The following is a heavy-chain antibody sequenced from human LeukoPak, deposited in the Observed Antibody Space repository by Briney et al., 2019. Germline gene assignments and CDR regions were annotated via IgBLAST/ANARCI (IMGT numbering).Heavy chain of an antibody. CDR2: IIPIFGTT. CDR3: ARGYCSSTSCYTGGSDAFDI. D-gene: IGHD2-2*02. V-gene: IGHV1-69*05. Sequence: SVKVSCKASGGTFSSYAISWVRQAPEQGLEWMGGIIPIFGTTNYAQKFQGRVTITTDESTSTAYMELSSLRSEDTAVYHCARGYCSSTSCYTGGSDAFDIWGQGTMVTVSS. CDR1: GGTFSSYA. J-gene: IGHJ3*02.